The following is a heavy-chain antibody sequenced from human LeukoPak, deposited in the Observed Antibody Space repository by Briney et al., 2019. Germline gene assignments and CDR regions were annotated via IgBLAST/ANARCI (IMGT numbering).Heavy chain of an antibody. CDR1: GFTFSSYS. J-gene: IGHJ6*03. V-gene: IGHV3-21*01. D-gene: IGHD3-3*01. CDR2: ISSSSSYI. CDR3: ARFLATWDYYYMDV. Sequence: PGGSLRLSCAASGFTFSSYSMNWVRQAPGKGLEWVSSISSSSSYIYYADSVKGRFTISRDNAKNSLYLQMNSLRAEDTAVYYCARFLATWDYYYMDVWGNGTTVTVSS.